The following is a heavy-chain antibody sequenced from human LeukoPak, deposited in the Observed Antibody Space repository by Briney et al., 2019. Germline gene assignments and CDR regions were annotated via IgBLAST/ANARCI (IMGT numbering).Heavy chain of an antibody. J-gene: IGHJ4*02. CDR2: IIPIFGTA. V-gene: IGHV1-69*13. CDR1: GGTFSSYA. CDR3: ARGPEMATKIWPPDY. D-gene: IGHD5-24*01. Sequence: ASVKVSCKASGGTFSSYAISWVRQAPGQGLEWMGGIIPIFGTANYAQKFQGRVTITADESTSTAYMELSSLRSEDTAVYYCARGPEMATKIWPPDYWGQGTLVTVSS.